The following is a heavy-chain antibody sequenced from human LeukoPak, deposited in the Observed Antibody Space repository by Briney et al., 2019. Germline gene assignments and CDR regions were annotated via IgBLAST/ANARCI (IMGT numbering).Heavy chain of an antibody. CDR2: ISSNGGTT. CDR3: ARDRTCRDWFYP. Sequence: PGGSLRLSCAASGFPFRTYAMHWVRQAPGKGLEHVSAISSNGGTTPYANSVKGRFTISRDNSKNTLYLQMGSLRPEDMAVYYCARDRTCRDWFYPWGQGTLVTVSS. D-gene: IGHD1-1*01. CDR1: GFPFRTYA. J-gene: IGHJ5*02. V-gene: IGHV3-64*01.